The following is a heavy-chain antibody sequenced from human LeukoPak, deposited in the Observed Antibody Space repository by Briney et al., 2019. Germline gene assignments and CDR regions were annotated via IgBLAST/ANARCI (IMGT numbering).Heavy chain of an antibody. CDR1: GGSISSYY. Sequence: SETLSLTCTVSGGSISSYYWSWIRQPPGKGLEWIGYIFYSGSTNYNPSLKSRVTISVDTSKNQFSLKLSSVTAADTGVYYCXRVFSYPLRAPFDPWGQGTLVTVSS. CDR3: XRVFSYPLRAPFDP. CDR2: IFYSGST. D-gene: IGHD3-3*01. J-gene: IGHJ5*02. V-gene: IGHV4-59*01.